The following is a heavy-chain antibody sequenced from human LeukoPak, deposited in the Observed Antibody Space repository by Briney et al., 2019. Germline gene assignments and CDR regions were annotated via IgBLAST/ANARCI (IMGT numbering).Heavy chain of an antibody. Sequence: PGGSLRLSCAASGFTFSSYWMHWVRQAPGKGLVWVSRINSDGSSTTYADSVKGRFTISRDNAKNSLYLQMNSLRAEDTAVYYCASGGERGALDYWGQGTLVTVSS. CDR2: INSDGSST. D-gene: IGHD3-10*01. V-gene: IGHV3-74*01. J-gene: IGHJ4*02. CDR1: GFTFSSYW. CDR3: ASGGERGALDY.